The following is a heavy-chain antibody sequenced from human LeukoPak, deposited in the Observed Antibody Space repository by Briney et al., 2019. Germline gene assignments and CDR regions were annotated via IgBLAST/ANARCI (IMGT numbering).Heavy chain of an antibody. CDR2: IIPIFGTA. CDR3: ARNTRDYYYYYYMDV. Sequence: ASVKVSCKASGGTFSSYAFSWVRQAPGQGLEWMGGIIPIFGTANYAQKFQGRVTITTDESTSTAYMELSSLRSEDTAVYYCARNTRDYYYYYYMDVWGKGTTVTVSS. V-gene: IGHV1-69*05. J-gene: IGHJ6*03. D-gene: IGHD1-1*01. CDR1: GGTFSSYA.